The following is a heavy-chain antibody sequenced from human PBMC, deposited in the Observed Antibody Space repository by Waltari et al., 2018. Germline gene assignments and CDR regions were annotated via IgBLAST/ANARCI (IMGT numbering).Heavy chain of an antibody. Sequence: EVQLVESGGGLVQPGGSLRLSCAASGLTVSNTYMSWVRQVPGKGLEWVSLIYSAGNTYYADSVKGRFTISRDSSKNTLYLQMNSLRAEDTAVYYCAALTAHDYWGQGTLVTVSS. D-gene: IGHD7-27*01. CDR2: IYSAGNT. J-gene: IGHJ4*02. CDR3: AALTAHDY. V-gene: IGHV3-66*01. CDR1: GLTVSNTY.